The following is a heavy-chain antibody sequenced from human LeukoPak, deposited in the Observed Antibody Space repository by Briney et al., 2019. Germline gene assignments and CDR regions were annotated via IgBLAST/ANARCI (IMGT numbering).Heavy chain of an antibody. Sequence: GGSLRLSCAASGFTFDDYAMHWVRQAPGKGVEWVSGISWNSVSIGYADSVKGRFTIARDNAKNSLYLQMNSLRAEDTAVYYCARDDLVAGTFDYWGQGTLVTVSS. J-gene: IGHJ4*02. CDR3: ARDDLVAGTFDY. V-gene: IGHV3-9*01. CDR2: ISWNSVSI. D-gene: IGHD6-19*01. CDR1: GFTFDDYA.